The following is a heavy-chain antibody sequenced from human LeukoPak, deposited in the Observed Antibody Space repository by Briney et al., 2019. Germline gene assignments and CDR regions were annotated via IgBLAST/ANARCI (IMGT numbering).Heavy chain of an antibody. Sequence: GGSLRLSCAASGFTFSSYEMNWVRQAPGKGLIWVSRIDGDESATYYGDSVKGRFTISRDNAKNTLYLQMNSLRVEDTAVYYCVRTHSSGYYYFDSWGQGTLVTVSS. CDR1: GFTFSSYE. CDR3: VRTHSSGYYYFDS. J-gene: IGHJ4*02. D-gene: IGHD3-22*01. V-gene: IGHV3-74*01. CDR2: IDGDESAT.